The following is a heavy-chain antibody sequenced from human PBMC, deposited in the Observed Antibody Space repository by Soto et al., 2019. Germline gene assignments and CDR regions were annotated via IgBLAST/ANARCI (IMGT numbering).Heavy chain of an antibody. D-gene: IGHD6-13*01. Sequence: SETLSLTCAVYGGSFSGYYWSWIRQPPGKGLEWIGEINHSGSTNYNPSLKSRVTISVDTSKNQFSLKLSSVTAADTAVYYCARGSAAGTNIRKYYYYYGMDVWGQGTTVTVSS. CDR3: ARGSAAGTNIRKYYYYYGMDV. CDR2: INHSGST. V-gene: IGHV4-34*01. J-gene: IGHJ6*02. CDR1: GGSFSGYY.